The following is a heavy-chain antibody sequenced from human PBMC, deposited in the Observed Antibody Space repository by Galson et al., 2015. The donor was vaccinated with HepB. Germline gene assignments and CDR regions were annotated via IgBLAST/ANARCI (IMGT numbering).Heavy chain of an antibody. D-gene: IGHD3-22*01. CDR3: ARDWGHYYDSSGYYFFDY. CDR2: IKQDGSEK. V-gene: IGHV3-7*01. CDR1: GSTFSSYW. J-gene: IGHJ4*02. Sequence: SLRLSCAASGSTFSSYWMSWVRQAPGKGLEWVANIKQDGSEKYYVDSVKGRFTISRDNAKNSLYLQMNSLRAEDTAVYYCARDWGHYYDSSGYYFFDYWGQGTLVTVSS.